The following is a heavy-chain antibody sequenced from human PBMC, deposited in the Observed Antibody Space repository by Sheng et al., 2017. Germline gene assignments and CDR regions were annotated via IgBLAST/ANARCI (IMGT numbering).Heavy chain of an antibody. CDR2: INAGNGNI. Sequence: QVQLVQSGAEVKKPGASVKVSCKASGYTFTTYAMHWVRQAPGQRLEWMGWINAGNGNIKYSQKFQGRVTITRDTSASTAYMELSSLRSEDTAVYYCASGVGPLYYYYYMDVWGKGTTVTVSS. CDR1: GYTFTTYA. CDR3: ASGVGPLYYYYYMDV. V-gene: IGHV1-3*01. D-gene: IGHD1-26*01. J-gene: IGHJ6*03.